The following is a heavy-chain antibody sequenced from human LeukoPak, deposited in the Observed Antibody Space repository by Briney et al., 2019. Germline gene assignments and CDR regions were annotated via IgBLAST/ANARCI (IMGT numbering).Heavy chain of an antibody. D-gene: IGHD6-19*01. V-gene: IGHV3-23*01. CDR1: GFTFSSYA. Sequence: PGGSLRLSCAASGFTFSSYAMSWVRQAPGKGLEWVSTISGSGGSTYYADSVKGRFTISRDNSKNTLYLQMNSLRAEDTAVYYCAKARWYSSGWSDYWGQGTLVTVSS. J-gene: IGHJ4*02. CDR3: AKARWYSSGWSDY. CDR2: ISGSGGST.